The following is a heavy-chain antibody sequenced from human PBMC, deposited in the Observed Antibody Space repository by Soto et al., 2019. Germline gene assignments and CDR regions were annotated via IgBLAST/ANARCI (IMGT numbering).Heavy chain of an antibody. Sequence: QLQLQDSGSGLVKPSQTLSLTCAVSGGSISRGGYSWSWIRQPPGKGLEWIGYIYHSGSTYYNPSLKSRVTISVDRSKNQFSLKLSSVTAADTAVYYCARVPGPWGQGTLVTVSS. CDR3: ARVPGP. CDR2: IYHSGST. CDR1: GGSISRGGYS. V-gene: IGHV4-30-2*01. D-gene: IGHD3-10*01. J-gene: IGHJ5*02.